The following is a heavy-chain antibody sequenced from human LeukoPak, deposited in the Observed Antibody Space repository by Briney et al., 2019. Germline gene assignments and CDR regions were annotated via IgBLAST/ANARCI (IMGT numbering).Heavy chain of an antibody. V-gene: IGHV3-15*01. Sequence: GGSLRLSCAASGFTFSKAWMTWVRQAPGKGLEWVGRIKSNIETGTTEYAAPVKCRFTISRDDSKNTLSLQMNSLKTEDTAVYYCTTGAGTYSSAWPDYWGQGTLVTVSS. D-gene: IGHD6-19*01. J-gene: IGHJ4*02. CDR3: TTGAGTYSSAWPDY. CDR1: GFTFSKAW. CDR2: IKSNIETGTT.